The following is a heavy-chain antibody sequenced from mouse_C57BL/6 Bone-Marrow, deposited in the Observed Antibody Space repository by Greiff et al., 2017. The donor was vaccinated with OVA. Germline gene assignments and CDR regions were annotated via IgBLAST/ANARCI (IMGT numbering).Heavy chain of an antibody. CDR1: GYTFTSYW. CDR3: ARRVYGSSYFDY. Sequence: QVQLQQPGAELVMPGASVKLSCKASGYTFTSYWMHWVKQRPGQGLEWIGEIDPSDSYTNYNQKFKGKSTLTVDKSSSTAYMQLSILTSEDSAVYYCARRVYGSSYFDYWGQGTTLTVSS. D-gene: IGHD1-1*01. V-gene: IGHV1-69*01. CDR2: IDPSDSYT. J-gene: IGHJ2*01.